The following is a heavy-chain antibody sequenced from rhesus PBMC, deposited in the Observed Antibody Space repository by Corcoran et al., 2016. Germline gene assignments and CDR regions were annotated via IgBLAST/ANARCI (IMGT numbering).Heavy chain of an antibody. Sequence: EVQLVESGGGLVQPGGSLRLSCAASGFTFISYGMSWVSQAQGKGLKWGSDKIKGGGSTDYADYVKGRFTISRDNSKNTLSLQMNSLRTEDTAVYYCAKDDSIGWSLGYWGQGVLVTVSS. V-gene: IGHV3S5*01. CDR3: AKDDSIGWSLGY. D-gene: IGHD6S26*01. J-gene: IGHJ4*01. CDR1: GFTFISYG. CDR2: KIKGGGST.